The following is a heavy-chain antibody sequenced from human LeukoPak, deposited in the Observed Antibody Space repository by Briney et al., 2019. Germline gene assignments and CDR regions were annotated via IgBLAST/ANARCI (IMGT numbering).Heavy chain of an antibody. CDR2: IHHSGST. CDR1: GYSISSGYY. D-gene: IGHD2-2*01. CDR3: ASNPNCSSASCYVWPSYNWFDP. V-gene: IGHV4-38-2*01. Sequence: PSETLSLTCAVSGYSISSGYYWGWIRQPPGKGLEWIGSIHHSGSTYYNPSLKSRVTISVDTSKNQFSLKLSSVTAADTAVYYCASNPNCSSASCYVWPSYNWFDPWGQGTLVTVSS. J-gene: IGHJ5*02.